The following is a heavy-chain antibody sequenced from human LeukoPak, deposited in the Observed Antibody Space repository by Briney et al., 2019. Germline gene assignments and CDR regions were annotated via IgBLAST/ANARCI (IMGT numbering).Heavy chain of an antibody. D-gene: IGHD3-22*01. CDR3: ARNYDRRPFDY. CDR1: GYTFTSYA. V-gene: IGHV1-18*01. CDR2: INAYNGNT. Sequence: ASVKVSCKASGYTFTSYAMNWVRQAPGQGLEWMGWINAYNGNTNYAQNLQDRVTMTTDTSTSTAYMELRSLRSDDTALYYCARNYDRRPFDYWGQGTLVTVSS. J-gene: IGHJ4*02.